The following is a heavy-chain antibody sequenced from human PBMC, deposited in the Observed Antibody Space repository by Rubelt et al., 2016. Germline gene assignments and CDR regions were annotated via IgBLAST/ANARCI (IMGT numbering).Heavy chain of an antibody. CDR2: IYYSGST. Sequence: GYIYYSGSTYYNPSLKSRVTISVDTSKNQFSLKLSSVTAADTAVYYCARHVSDYYDSSGYAFDIWGQGTMVTVSS. CDR3: ARHVSDYYDSSGYAFDI. V-gene: IGHV4-31*02. J-gene: IGHJ3*02. D-gene: IGHD3-22*01.